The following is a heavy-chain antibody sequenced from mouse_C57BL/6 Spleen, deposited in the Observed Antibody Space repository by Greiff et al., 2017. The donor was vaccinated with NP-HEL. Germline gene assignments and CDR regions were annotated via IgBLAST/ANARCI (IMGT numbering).Heavy chain of an antibody. CDR2: ISSGSSTI. J-gene: IGHJ1*03. V-gene: IGHV5-17*01. CDR3: ARGYGSPHWYFDV. D-gene: IGHD1-1*01. CDR1: GFTFSDYG. Sequence: EVQLVESGGGLVKPGGSLKLSCAASGFTFSDYGMHWVRQAPEKGLEWVAYISSGSSTIYYADTVKGRFTISRDNAKNTLFLQMSSLRSEDTAVYYCARGYGSPHWYFDVWGTGTTVTVSS.